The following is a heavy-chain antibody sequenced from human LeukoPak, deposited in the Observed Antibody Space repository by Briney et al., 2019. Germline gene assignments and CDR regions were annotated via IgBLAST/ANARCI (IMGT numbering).Heavy chain of an antibody. Sequence: GGSLRLSCTASGFTFSSYGMSWVRQAPGKGLEWVSSISGSGGSSYYEDSGKGRFTISRDNSKNTLYLQMNSLRAEDTAAYYCAKGDYPYTFDQWGQGTLVTVSS. J-gene: IGHJ4*02. V-gene: IGHV3-23*01. CDR2: ISGSGGSS. D-gene: IGHD4-17*01. CDR3: AKGDYPYTFDQ. CDR1: GFTFSSYG.